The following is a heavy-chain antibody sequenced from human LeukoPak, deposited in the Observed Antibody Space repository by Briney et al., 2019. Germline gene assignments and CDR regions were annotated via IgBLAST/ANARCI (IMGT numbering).Heavy chain of an antibody. CDR3: ARGGDSYDY. CDR1: GFTFSHYY. V-gene: IGHV3-11*06. CDR2: KSSGSDYG. Sequence: PGGSLRLSCAASGFTFSHYYMSWIRQPHAKGLEWVSYKSSGSDYGNYADSVKGRFTISRDNAKNSLYLQMNSLRAEDTAVYYCARGGDSYDYWGQGALVTVSS. D-gene: IGHD2-21*02. J-gene: IGHJ4*02.